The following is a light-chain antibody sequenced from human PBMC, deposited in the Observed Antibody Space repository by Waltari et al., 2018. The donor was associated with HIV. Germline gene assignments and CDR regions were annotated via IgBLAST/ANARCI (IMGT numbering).Light chain of an antibody. CDR2: AAS. CDR3: QQSHSAPWT. CDR1: QSISTY. Sequence: DIQMTQSPSSLSASVGDRVTITCRASQSISTYLYWYQQKPGKAPKLLIYAASSLQSGVPSRFSVSGSGTDFTLTISSLQPEDFATYYCQQSHSAPWTFGQGTKVEIK. V-gene: IGKV1-39*01. J-gene: IGKJ1*01.